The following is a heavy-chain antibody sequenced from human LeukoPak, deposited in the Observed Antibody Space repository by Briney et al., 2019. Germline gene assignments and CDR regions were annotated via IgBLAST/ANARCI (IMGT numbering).Heavy chain of an antibody. D-gene: IGHD3-22*01. CDR1: GFTFSNYA. J-gene: IGHJ4*02. V-gene: IGHV3-23*01. CDR3: ARVRGYYDSSGYGFDY. CDR2: ISASGENT. Sequence: GGSLRLSCAASGFTFSNYAMSWVRPAPGKGLEWVSSISASGENTYYADSVKGRFTISRDNSKNTLYLQMNSLRAEDTAVYYCARVRGYYDSSGYGFDYWGQGTLVTVSS.